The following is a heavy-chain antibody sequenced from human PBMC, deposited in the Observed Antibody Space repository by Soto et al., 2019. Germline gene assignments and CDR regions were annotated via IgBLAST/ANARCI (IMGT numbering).Heavy chain of an antibody. Sequence: QVQLAESGGGVVQPGRSLRLSCAASGFTFSSYGMHWVRQAPGKGLEWVAVISYDGSNKYYADSVKGRFTISRDNSKNTLYLQMNSLRAEDTAVYYCAKDGGYLVFPDYWGQGTLVTVSS. D-gene: IGHD2-2*03. CDR3: AKDGGYLVFPDY. CDR2: ISYDGSNK. J-gene: IGHJ4*02. V-gene: IGHV3-30*18. CDR1: GFTFSSYG.